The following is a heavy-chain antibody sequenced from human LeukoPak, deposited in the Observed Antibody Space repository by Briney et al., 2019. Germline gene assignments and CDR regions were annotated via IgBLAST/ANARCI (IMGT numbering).Heavy chain of an antibody. J-gene: IGHJ6*02. D-gene: IGHD6-13*01. V-gene: IGHV4-59*12. CDR2: IYYSGST. CDR1: GGSMSPYH. CDR3: ARVEKGIAAAGYTNYYYYYGMDV. Sequence: SETLSLTCTVSGGSMSPYHWGWIRQPPGKGLEWTGYIYYSGSTNYNPSLKSRVTISVDTSKNQFSLKLSSVTAADTAVYYCARVEKGIAAAGYTNYYYYYGMDVWGQGTTVTVSS.